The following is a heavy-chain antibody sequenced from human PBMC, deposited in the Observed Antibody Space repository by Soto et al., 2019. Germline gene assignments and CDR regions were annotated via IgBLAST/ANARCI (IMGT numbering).Heavy chain of an antibody. J-gene: IGHJ4*02. D-gene: IGHD2-2*01. Sequence: GASVKVSCKASGFTFTSSAMQWLRQARGQRLEWIGWIVVGSGNTNYAQKFQERVTITRDMSTSTAYMELSSLRSEDTAVYYCAAVSNLGYCSSTSCYALDYWGQGTLVTVSS. V-gene: IGHV1-58*02. CDR1: GFTFTSSA. CDR3: AAVSNLGYCSSTSCYALDY. CDR2: IVVGSGNT.